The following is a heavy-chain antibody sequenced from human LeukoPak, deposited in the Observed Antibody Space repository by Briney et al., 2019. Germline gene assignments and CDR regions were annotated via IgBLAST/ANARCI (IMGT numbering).Heavy chain of an antibody. D-gene: IGHD5-24*01. Sequence: SETLSLTCTVSGGSISSSTYYWGWIRQPPGKGLEWIGSIFYSGTTYYNPSLKSRVTISVDTSRNQSSLKLSSVTAADTAVYFCARDRDGYNIVYFDYWGQGTLVTVSS. J-gene: IGHJ4*02. CDR1: GGSISSSTYY. CDR2: IFYSGTT. V-gene: IGHV4-39*02. CDR3: ARDRDGYNIVYFDY.